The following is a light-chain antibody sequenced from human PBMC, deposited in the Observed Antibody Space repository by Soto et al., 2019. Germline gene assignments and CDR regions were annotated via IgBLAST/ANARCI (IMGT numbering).Light chain of an antibody. CDR2: GAS. CDR3: QQYNTWLWT. J-gene: IGKJ1*01. CDR1: QSVNAN. V-gene: IGKV3-15*01. Sequence: EVVMTQSPATLSVSPGERATLSCRASQSVNANLAWYQQKPGQAPRLLIHGASNRATGIPARFSGSGFGTDFIXXIXTXXSEDFSVYCCQQYNTWLWTFGQGTKVEI.